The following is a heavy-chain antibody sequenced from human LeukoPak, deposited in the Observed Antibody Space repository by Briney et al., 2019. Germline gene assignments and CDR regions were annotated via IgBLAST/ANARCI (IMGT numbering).Heavy chain of an antibody. CDR2: IVVGSGNT. D-gene: IGHD2-2*01. CDR3: AAEVSLGYRCSGTSCRGDYYYGMDV. J-gene: IGHJ6*02. CDR1: GFTFTSSA. V-gene: IGHV1-58*01. Sequence: GTSVKVSCKASGFTFTSSAVQWVRQARGQRHEWIGWIVVGSGNTDYAQKFQERVTITRDMSTSTAYMELSSLRSEDTAVYYCAAEVSLGYRCSGTSCRGDYYYGMDVWGQGTTVTVSS.